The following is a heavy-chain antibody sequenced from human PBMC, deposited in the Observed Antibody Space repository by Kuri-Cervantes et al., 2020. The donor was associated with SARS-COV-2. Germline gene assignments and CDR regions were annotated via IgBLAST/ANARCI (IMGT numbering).Heavy chain of an antibody. Sequence: SQTLSLTCAVYGGSFSGYYWSWIRQPPGKGLEWIGEINHSGSTSYNPSLKSRVTISVDTSKNQFSLKLSSVTAADTAVYYCARRVVSGMDVWGQGTTVTVSS. D-gene: IGHD3-22*01. CDR1: GGSFSGYY. CDR3: ARRVVSGMDV. J-gene: IGHJ6*02. V-gene: IGHV4-34*01. CDR2: INHSGST.